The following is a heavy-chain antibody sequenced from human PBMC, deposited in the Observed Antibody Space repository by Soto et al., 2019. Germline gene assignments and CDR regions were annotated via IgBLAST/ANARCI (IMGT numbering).Heavy chain of an antibody. D-gene: IGHD2-15*01. J-gene: IGHJ4*02. CDR1: GYTFTGYY. CDR3: ARGYCSGGSCGNTTPSDY. V-gene: IGHV1-2*04. Sequence: QVQLVQSGAEVKKPGASVKVSCKASGYTFTGYYMHWVRQAPGQGLEWMGWINPNSGGTNYAQKFQGWVTMTRDTSISTAYMELSRLRSDDTAVYYCARGYCSGGSCGNTTPSDYWGQGTLVTVSS. CDR2: INPNSGGT.